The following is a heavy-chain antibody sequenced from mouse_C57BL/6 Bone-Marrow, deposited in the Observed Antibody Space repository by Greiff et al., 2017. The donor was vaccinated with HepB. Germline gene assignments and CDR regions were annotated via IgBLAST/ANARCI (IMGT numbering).Heavy chain of an antibody. Sequence: VQLVESGPGLVAPSQSLSITCTVSGFSLTSYAISWVRQPPGKGLEWLGVIWTGGGTNYNSAPKSRLSISKDNSKSQVFLKMNSLQTDDTARYYCARNSPLYYGSSYDWYFDVWGTGTTVTVSS. D-gene: IGHD1-1*01. CDR2: IWTGGGT. CDR1: GFSLTSYA. CDR3: ARNSPLYYGSSYDWYFDV. J-gene: IGHJ1*03. V-gene: IGHV2-9-1*01.